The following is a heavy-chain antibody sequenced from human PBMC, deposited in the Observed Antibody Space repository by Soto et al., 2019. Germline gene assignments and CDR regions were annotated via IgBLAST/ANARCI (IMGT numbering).Heavy chain of an antibody. CDR2: ISAYNGNT. D-gene: IGHD3-22*01. V-gene: IGHV1-18*01. CDR3: ARDSHYYDSSGYYRDSNWFDP. J-gene: IGHJ5*02. Sequence: ASVKVSCKASGYTFPSYGISWVRQAPGQGLEWMGWISAYNGNTNYAQKLQGRVTMTTDTSTSTAYMELRSLRSDDTAVYYCARDSHYYDSSGYYRDSNWFDPWGQGTLVTVSS. CDR1: GYTFPSYG.